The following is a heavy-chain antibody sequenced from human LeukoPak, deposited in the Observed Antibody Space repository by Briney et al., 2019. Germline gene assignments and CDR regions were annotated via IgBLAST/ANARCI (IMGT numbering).Heavy chain of an antibody. CDR2: IPYDGSNK. J-gene: IGHJ4*02. Sequence: PGGSLRLSCAASGFTFSSYGMHWVRQAPGKGLEWVAVIPYDGSNKYYADSVKGRFTISRDNSKNTLYLQMNSLRAEDTAVYYCAKDHIVATIEHDYWAQGTLVTVSS. V-gene: IGHV3-30*18. CDR3: AKDHIVATIEHDY. CDR1: GFTFSSYG. D-gene: IGHD5-12*01.